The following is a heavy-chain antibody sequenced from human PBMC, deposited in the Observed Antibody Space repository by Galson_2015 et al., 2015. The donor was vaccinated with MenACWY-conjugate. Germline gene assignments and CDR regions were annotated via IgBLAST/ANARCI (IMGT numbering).Heavy chain of an antibody. Sequence: SKAYGGTTEYAASVKGRFTISRDDSKSIAYLQMNSLKTEDTAVYYCTRVGTVTSDYWGQGTLVTVSS. CDR2: SKAYGGTT. D-gene: IGHD4-17*01. V-gene: IGHV3-49*02. J-gene: IGHJ4*02. CDR3: TRVGTVTSDY.